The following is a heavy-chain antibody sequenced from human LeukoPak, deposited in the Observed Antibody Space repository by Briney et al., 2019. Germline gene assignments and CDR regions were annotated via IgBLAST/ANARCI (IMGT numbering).Heavy chain of an antibody. CDR1: GGSISSGGYY. CDR2: MYYSGST. CDR3: ASHSTATFNS. Sequence: SQTLSLTCTVSGGSISSGGYYWNWIRQHPGKGLEWIGYMYYSGSTYYNPSLKSRVIISVDTSTNQFSLKLSSVTAADTAVYYCASHSTATFNSWGPGTLVTVSS. D-gene: IGHD4-17*01. J-gene: IGHJ5*01. V-gene: IGHV4-31*03.